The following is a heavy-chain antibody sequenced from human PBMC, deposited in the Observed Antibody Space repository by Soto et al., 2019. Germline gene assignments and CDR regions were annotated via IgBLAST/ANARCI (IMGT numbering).Heavy chain of an antibody. CDR2: IYYSGST. CDR1: GGSISSGGYY. D-gene: IGHD6-13*01. Sequence: QVQLQESGPGLVKPSQTLSLTCTVSGGSISSGGYYWSWIRQHPGKGLEWIGYIYYSGSTYYNPSLKSRVTISVDTSKNQFSRKLSSVTAADTAVYYCARGGIAAAAPPDYWGQGTLVNVSS. V-gene: IGHV4-31*03. CDR3: ARGGIAAAAPPDY. J-gene: IGHJ4*02.